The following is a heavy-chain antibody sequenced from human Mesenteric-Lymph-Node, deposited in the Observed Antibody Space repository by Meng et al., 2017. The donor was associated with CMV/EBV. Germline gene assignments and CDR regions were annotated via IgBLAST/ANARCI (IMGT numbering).Heavy chain of an antibody. D-gene: IGHD1-26*01. J-gene: IGHJ4*02. CDR2: ISYDGSDK. V-gene: IGHV3-30-3*01. CDR3: ARDPATVVVGVTKGLIDY. CDR1: GFTFSSYV. Sequence: GESLKISCAASGFTFSSYVLHWVRQAPGKGLEWVAIISYDGSDKKCADFVKGRFTISRDNSKNTLYLQMNSLRVEDTAVYYCARDPATVVVGVTKGLIDYWGQGTLVTVSS.